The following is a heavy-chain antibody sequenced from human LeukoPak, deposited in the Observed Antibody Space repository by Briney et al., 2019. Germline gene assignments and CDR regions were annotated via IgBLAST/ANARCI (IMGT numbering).Heavy chain of an antibody. Sequence: SETLSLTCTVSGGSISSYYWSWIRQPPGKGLEWIGYIYYSGSTNYNPSLKSRVTISVDTSKNQFSLKLSSVTAADTAVYYCARGPITMVRGVITRYNWFDPWGQGTLVTVSS. D-gene: IGHD3-10*01. CDR2: IYYSGST. V-gene: IGHV4-59*01. CDR1: GGSISSYY. J-gene: IGHJ5*02. CDR3: ARGPITMVRGVITRYNWFDP.